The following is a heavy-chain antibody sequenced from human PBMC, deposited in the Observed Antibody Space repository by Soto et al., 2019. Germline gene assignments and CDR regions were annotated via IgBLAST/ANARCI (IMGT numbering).Heavy chain of an antibody. Sequence: GGSLRLSCAASGFTFSSYAMSWVRQAPGKGLEWVSAISGSGGSTYYADSVKGRFTISRDNSKNTLYLQMNSLRAEDTAVYYCAKDPVTNRPNRHNWFDPWGQGTLVTVSS. J-gene: IGHJ5*02. D-gene: IGHD4-17*01. CDR3: AKDPVTNRPNRHNWFDP. CDR1: GFTFSSYA. CDR2: ISGSGGST. V-gene: IGHV3-23*01.